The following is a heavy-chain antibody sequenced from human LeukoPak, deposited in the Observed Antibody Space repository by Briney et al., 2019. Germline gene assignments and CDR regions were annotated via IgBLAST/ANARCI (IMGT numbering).Heavy chain of an antibody. D-gene: IGHD1-26*01. CDR1: GYTFTSYA. J-gene: IGHJ3*02. V-gene: IGHV1-3*01. Sequence: GASVKVSCKASGYTFTSYAMHWVRQAPGQRLEWMGWINAGNGNTKYSQKFQGRVTITRDTSASTAYMELSSLRSEDTAVYYCARGISYSGNRIDAFDIWGQGTMVTVSS. CDR2: INAGNGNT. CDR3: ARGISYSGNRIDAFDI.